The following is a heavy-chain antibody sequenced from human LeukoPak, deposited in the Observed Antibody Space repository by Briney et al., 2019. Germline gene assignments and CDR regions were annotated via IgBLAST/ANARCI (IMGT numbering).Heavy chain of an antibody. V-gene: IGHV3-23*01. CDR1: VFTFSNYA. CDR2: LSGSGDST. CDR3: AKPIVGNSLGFDC. Sequence: GGSLRLSCAVSVFTFSNYAMRWVRQAPGKGLEWVSRLSGSGDSTYYAESVKGRFSISRDNSKNTLYLQMDSLRVEDTAVYYCAKPIVGNSLGFDCWGQGTLVTVSS. D-gene: IGHD1-26*01. J-gene: IGHJ4*02.